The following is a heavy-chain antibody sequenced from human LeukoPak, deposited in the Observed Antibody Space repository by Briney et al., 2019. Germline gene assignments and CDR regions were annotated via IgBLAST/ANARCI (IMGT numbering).Heavy chain of an antibody. J-gene: IGHJ4*02. V-gene: IGHV3-23*01. Sequence: QPGGSLRLSCAASGFTFSSYEMNWVRQAPGKGLEWVSGISGSGGSTYYADSVKGRFTISRDNSKNMLYLQMNSLRAEDTAVYYCAKKVLTVTTWYFDYWGQGTLVTVSS. CDR1: GFTFSSYE. D-gene: IGHD4-17*01. CDR3: AKKVLTVTTWYFDY. CDR2: ISGSGGST.